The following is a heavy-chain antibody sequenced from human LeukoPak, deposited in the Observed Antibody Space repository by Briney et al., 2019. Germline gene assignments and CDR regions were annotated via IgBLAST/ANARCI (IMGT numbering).Heavy chain of an antibody. Sequence: GGSLRLSCAASGFTFSSYGMHWVRQAPGKGMEWVAFIRYDGSNKYYADSVKGRLTISRDNSKNTLYLQMNSLRAEDTAVYYCAKDTWDEPNFFDYWGQGTLVTVSS. J-gene: IGHJ4*02. CDR1: GFTFSSYG. V-gene: IGHV3-30*02. CDR2: IRYDGSNK. CDR3: AKDTWDEPNFFDY. D-gene: IGHD1-26*01.